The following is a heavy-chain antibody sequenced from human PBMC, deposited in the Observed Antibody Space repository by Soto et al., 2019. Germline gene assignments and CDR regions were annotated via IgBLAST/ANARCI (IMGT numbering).Heavy chain of an antibody. CDR2: INHSGST. CDR3: ARGWGLRLGELSLYGFDY. J-gene: IGHJ4*02. V-gene: IGHV4-34*01. CDR1: GGSFSGYY. Sequence: QVQLQQWGAGLLKPSETLSLSCAVYGGSFSGYYWSWIRQPPGKGLEWIGEINHSGSTNYNPSLKSRVTISVVTSKNQFSLKLSSVTAADTAVYYCARGWGLRLGELSLYGFDYWGQGTLVTVSS. D-gene: IGHD3-16*02.